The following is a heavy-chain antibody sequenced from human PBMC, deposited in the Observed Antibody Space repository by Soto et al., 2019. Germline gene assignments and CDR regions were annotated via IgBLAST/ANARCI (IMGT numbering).Heavy chain of an antibody. CDR3: VGSLMSRAMESFDY. Sequence: HVQLQESGPGLVKPSEPLSLTCSVSAGSISRYYWGWVRQSPGEGLEWIAHISYTVDASYNPSLKSRVNISLDTSKNQIALSLMSVTAADTAVYYCVGSLMSRAMESFDYWGQGTLVTVTS. J-gene: IGHJ4*02. D-gene: IGHD5-18*01. CDR1: AGSISRYY. CDR2: ISYTVDA. V-gene: IGHV4-59*01.